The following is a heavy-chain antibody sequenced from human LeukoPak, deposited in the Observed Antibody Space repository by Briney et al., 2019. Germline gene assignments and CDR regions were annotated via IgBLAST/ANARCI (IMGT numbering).Heavy chain of an antibody. D-gene: IGHD6-13*01. J-gene: IGHJ4*01. CDR1: GYTFTGYY. CDR2: INPNSGGT. Sequence: ASVKVSCKASGYTFTGYYMHWVRQAPGQGLEWMGWINPNSGGTNYAQKFQGRVTMTRDTSISTAYMELSRLRSDDTAVYYCARAWYSSSWTPLDYWGQEPWSPSPQ. V-gene: IGHV1-2*02. CDR3: ARAWYSSSWTPLDY.